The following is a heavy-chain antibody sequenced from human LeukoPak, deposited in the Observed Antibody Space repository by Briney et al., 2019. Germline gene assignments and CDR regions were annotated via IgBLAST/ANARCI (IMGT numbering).Heavy chain of an antibody. V-gene: IGHV3-23*01. CDR2: ISASGGST. J-gene: IGHJ4*02. CDR1: GFTFSSYA. D-gene: IGHD2-15*01. Sequence: GASLRLSCSASGFTFSSYAMSWVRQAPRTGLEWVSGISASGGSTDYADSVKGRFTISRDNSKNTLYLQMNSLRAEDTAVYYCAKLCSGGSCYWNYWGQGTLVTVSS. CDR3: AKLCSGGSCYWNY.